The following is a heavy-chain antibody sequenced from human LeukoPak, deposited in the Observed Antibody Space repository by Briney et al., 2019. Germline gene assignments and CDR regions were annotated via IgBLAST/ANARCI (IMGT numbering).Heavy chain of an antibody. Sequence: GGSLRLSCAASGFTFSSYAMSWVRQAPGKGLEWVSAISGSGGSTYYADSVKGRFTISRDNSKNTLYLQMNSLRAEDTAVYYCAKSALRFLEWLDTYYLDYWGQGTLVTVSS. J-gene: IGHJ4*02. CDR2: ISGSGGST. CDR1: GFTFSSYA. D-gene: IGHD3-3*01. CDR3: AKSALRFLEWLDTYYLDY. V-gene: IGHV3-23*01.